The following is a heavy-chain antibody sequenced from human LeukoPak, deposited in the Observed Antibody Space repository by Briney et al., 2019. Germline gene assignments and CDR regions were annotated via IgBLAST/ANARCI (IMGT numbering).Heavy chain of an antibody. D-gene: IGHD1-26*01. Sequence: PGGSLRLSCAASGFTFSSYSMNWARQAPGKGLEWVSTIYGSGVVTKYVDSVKGRFTISRDNSKNTLFLQLNSLRAEDTAVYYCAGDSAAVGGHDFDYWGQGALVTVSS. CDR1: GFTFSSYS. V-gene: IGHV3-23*05. CDR3: AGDSAAVGGHDFDY. CDR2: IYGSGVVT. J-gene: IGHJ4*02.